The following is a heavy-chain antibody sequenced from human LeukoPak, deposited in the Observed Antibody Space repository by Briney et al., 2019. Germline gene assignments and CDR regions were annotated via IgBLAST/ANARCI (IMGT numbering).Heavy chain of an antibody. V-gene: IGHV4-4*07. CDR1: GGSISSYY. CDR3: ARGIVVVVPAAIGYYYYYMDV. J-gene: IGHJ6*03. D-gene: IGHD2-2*01. Sequence: PSETLSLTCTVSGGSISSYYWSWIRQPAGKGLEWIGRIYISGSTNYNPSLKSRVTMSVDTSKNQFSLKLSSVTAADTAVYYCARGIVVVVPAAIGYYYYYMDVWGKGTTVTISS. CDR2: IYISGST.